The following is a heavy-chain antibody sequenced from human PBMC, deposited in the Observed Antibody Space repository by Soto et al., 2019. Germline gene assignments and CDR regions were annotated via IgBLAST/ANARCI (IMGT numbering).Heavy chain of an antibody. CDR2: IDWDDDK. V-gene: IGHV2-70*02. Sequence: SGPTLVNPTQTLTLTCTFSGFSLSTSGMCVSWIRQPPGKALEWLALIDWDDDKYYSTSLKTRLTISKDTSKNQFSLKLSSVTAADTAVYYCARGPYRPQREQLAKSTKYFQHWGQGTLVTVSS. CDR1: GFSLSTSGMC. D-gene: IGHD6-6*01. J-gene: IGHJ1*01. CDR3: ARGPYRPQREQLAKSTKYFQH.